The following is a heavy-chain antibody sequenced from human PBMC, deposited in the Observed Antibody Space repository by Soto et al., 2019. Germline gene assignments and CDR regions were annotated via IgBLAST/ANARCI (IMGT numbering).Heavy chain of an antibody. V-gene: IGHV1-3*01. CDR3: ARDTLVVITPWDRGMDG. Sequence: ASVTLNWKACVYTFTSCAMHWVRPAPGQRLEWMGWINAGNGNTKYSQKFQGRVTITRDTSASTAYMELSSLRSEDTAVYYCARDTLVVITPWDRGMDGWGQGTMVTVFS. D-gene: IGHD3-22*01. CDR1: VYTFTSCA. J-gene: IGHJ6*02. CDR2: INAGNGNT.